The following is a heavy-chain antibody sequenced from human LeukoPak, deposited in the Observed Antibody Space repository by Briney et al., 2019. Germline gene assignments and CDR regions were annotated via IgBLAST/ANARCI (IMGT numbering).Heavy chain of an antibody. CDR3: ARVDRYHFYLDV. V-gene: IGHV1-69*05. Sequence: ASVKVSCKASGGTFSSYTITWVRQAPGQGLEWMGGIMPLFNTPNYAQQFQGRVTITTDESTSTAYMELSSLRFEDTAMYYCARVDRYHFYLDVWGKGTSVTVSS. CDR2: IMPLFNTP. CDR1: GGTFSSYT. J-gene: IGHJ6*03.